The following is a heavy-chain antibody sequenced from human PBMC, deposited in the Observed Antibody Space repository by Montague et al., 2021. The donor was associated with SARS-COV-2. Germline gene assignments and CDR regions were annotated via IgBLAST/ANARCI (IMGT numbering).Heavy chain of an antibody. V-gene: IGHV2-70*11. CDR2: IDWDDDK. Sequence: PALVKPTQTLTLTCTFSGFSLSTSGMCVSWIRQPPGKALEWLARIDWDDDKYYSTSLKTRLTISKHTSKNQVVLTMTNMDPVDTATYYCARTHYDILPGYNYDMDVWGQGTTVTGSS. D-gene: IGHD3-9*01. CDR1: GFSLSTSGMC. J-gene: IGHJ6*02. CDR3: ARTHYDILPGYNYDMDV.